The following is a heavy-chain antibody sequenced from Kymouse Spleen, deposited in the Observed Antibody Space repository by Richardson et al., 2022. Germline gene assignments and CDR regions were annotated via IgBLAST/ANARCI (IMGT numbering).Heavy chain of an antibody. CDR1: GGSISSYY. V-gene: IGHV4-59*01. J-gene: IGHJ4*02. CDR3: ARVRTMVRGVIPFDY. D-gene: IGHD3-10*01. CDR2: IYYSGST. Sequence: QVQLQESGPGLVKPSETLSLTCTVSGGSISSYYWSWIRQPPGKGLEWIGYIYYSGSTNYNPSLKSRVTISVDTSKNQFSLKLSSVTAADTAVYYCARVRTMVRGVIPFDYWGQGTLVTVSS.